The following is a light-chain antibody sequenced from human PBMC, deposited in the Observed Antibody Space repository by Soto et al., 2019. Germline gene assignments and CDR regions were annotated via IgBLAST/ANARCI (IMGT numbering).Light chain of an antibody. CDR1: QSINNY. Sequence: DIQMTQSPSSLSASVGDRVTITCRTSQSINNYLNWYQQKPGKAPKLLIYGASSVQSGVPLRFSGSGSGTDFTLTITTLQPEDFATYYCQESYIFLWGTCGQGTKVEIK. CDR2: GAS. V-gene: IGKV1-39*01. CDR3: QESYIFLWGT. J-gene: IGKJ1*01.